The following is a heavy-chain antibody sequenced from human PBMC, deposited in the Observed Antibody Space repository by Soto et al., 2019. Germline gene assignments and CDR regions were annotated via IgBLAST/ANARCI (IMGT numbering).Heavy chain of an antibody. CDR2: INAGNGNT. V-gene: IGHV1-3*01. CDR3: ARDPDYGGNPTGNY. J-gene: IGHJ4*02. CDR1: GYTFTSYA. D-gene: IGHD4-17*01. Sequence: QVQLVQSGAEVKKPGASVKVSCKASGYTFTSYAMHWVRQAPGQRLEWMGWINAGNGNTKYSQKFQGRVTITRDTSASTAYRELSSLRSEDTAVYYCARDPDYGGNPTGNYWGQGTLVTVSS.